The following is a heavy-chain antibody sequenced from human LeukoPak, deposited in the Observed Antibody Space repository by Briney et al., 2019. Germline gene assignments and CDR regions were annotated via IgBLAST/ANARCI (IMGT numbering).Heavy chain of an antibody. V-gene: IGHV3-7*01. J-gene: IGHJ4*02. CDR2: IKQDGREK. Sequence: GGSLRLSCAASGFTFSSYWMHWVRQAPGKGLEWVAYIKQDGREKDYVDSVKGRFTISRDNAKNSLYLQMNSLRAEDTALYYCARDLDPSSSPFPYCFDYWGQGTLVTVSS. D-gene: IGHD6-6*01. CDR1: GFTFSSYW. CDR3: ARDLDPSSSPFPYCFDY.